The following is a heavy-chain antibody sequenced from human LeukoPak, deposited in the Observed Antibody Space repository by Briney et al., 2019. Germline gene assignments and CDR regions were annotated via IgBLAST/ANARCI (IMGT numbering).Heavy chain of an antibody. D-gene: IGHD5-12*01. V-gene: IGHV1-2*04. Sequence: ASVKVSCKASGYTFTGYYMHWVRQAPGQGLKWMGWINPNSGGTNYAQKFQGWVTMTRDTSISTAYMELSRLRSDDTAVYYCARVNSGYELDYWGQGTLVTVSS. CDR1: GYTFTGYY. J-gene: IGHJ4*02. CDR2: INPNSGGT. CDR3: ARVNSGYELDY.